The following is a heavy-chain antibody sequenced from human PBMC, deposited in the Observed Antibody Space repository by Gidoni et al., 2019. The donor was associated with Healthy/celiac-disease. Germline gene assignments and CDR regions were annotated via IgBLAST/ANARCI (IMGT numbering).Heavy chain of an antibody. J-gene: IGHJ4*02. Sequence: QVQLVQSGAEVKKPGSSVKVSRKASGGTFSSYAISWVRQAPGQGLEWMGGIIPIFGTANYAQKFQGRVTITADKSTSTAYMELSSLRSEDTAVYYCASRGDIAVAGTIDYWGQGTLVTVSS. V-gene: IGHV1-69*06. CDR3: ASRGDIAVAGTIDY. D-gene: IGHD6-19*01. CDR2: IIPIFGTA. CDR1: GGTFSSYA.